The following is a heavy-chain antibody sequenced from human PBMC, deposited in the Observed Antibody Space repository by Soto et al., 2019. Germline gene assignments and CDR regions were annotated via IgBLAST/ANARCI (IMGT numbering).Heavy chain of an antibody. V-gene: IGHV1-46*03. CDR3: ARGDSLDY. J-gene: IGHJ4*02. CDR2: INPSGGST. Sequence: QVQLVQSGAEVKKPGASVKVSCKASGYTFSSNHMHWVRQAPGQGLEWMGIINPSGGSTSYAQKFRGRVTMTRDTSTGTVYMELSSLRSEDTAVYYCARGDSLDYWGQGTLVIVSS. CDR1: GYTFSSNH.